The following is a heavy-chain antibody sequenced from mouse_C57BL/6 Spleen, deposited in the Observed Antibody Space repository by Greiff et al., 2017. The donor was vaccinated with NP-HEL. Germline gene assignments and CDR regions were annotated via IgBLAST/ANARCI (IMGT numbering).Heavy chain of an antibody. CDR3: ARGGLLRFYYCDY. Sequence: QVQLQQPGAELVKPGASVKLSCKASGYTFTSYWMQWVKQRPGQGLEWIGEIDPSDSYTNYNQKFKGKATLTVDTSSSTAYMQLSSLTSEDSAVYYCARGGLLRFYYCDYWGQGTTLTVSS. V-gene: IGHV1-50*01. CDR2: IDPSDSYT. CDR1: GYTFTSYW. D-gene: IGHD2-3*01. J-gene: IGHJ2*01.